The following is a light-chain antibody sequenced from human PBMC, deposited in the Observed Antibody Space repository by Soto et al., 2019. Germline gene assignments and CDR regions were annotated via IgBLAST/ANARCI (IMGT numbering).Light chain of an antibody. CDR2: EVT. CDR1: SSDVGGYDY. V-gene: IGLV2-14*01. CDR3: ILHTSGSTRV. Sequence: QSVLTQPASVSGSPGQSIAISCTGTSSDVGGYDYVSWYQQQPDKAPKLMIYEVTKRPSGVSNRFSGSKSGNTASLTISGLQSEDEADYYWILHTSGSTRVFGTGTKVTVL. J-gene: IGLJ1*01.